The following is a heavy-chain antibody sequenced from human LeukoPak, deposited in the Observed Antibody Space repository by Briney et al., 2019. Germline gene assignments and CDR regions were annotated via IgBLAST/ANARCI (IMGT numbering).Heavy chain of an antibody. D-gene: IGHD4-17*01. CDR3: ARTTTVTGADY. V-gene: IGHV4-34*01. CDR2: INHSGST. J-gene: IGHJ4*02. Sequence: SGTLSLTCAVYGGSFSGYYWSWIRQPPGKGLEWIGEINHSGSTNYNPSLKSRVTISVDTSKNQFSLKLSSVTAADTAVYYCARTTTVTGADYWGQGTLVTVSS. CDR1: GGSFSGYY.